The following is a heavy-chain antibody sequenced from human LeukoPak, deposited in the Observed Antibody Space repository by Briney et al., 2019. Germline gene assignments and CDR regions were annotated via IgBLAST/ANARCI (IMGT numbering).Heavy chain of an antibody. Sequence: SETLSLTCTVSGGSISSYYWSWIRQPPGKGLEWIGYIYYSGSTNYNPSLKSRVSMSVDTSHNQFSLRLTSVTAADSAVYYCARTIQAYSTQSISNWFDPWGQGTLVTVSS. D-gene: IGHD3-3*01. CDR3: ARTIQAYSTQSISNWFDP. V-gene: IGHV4-59*01. J-gene: IGHJ5*02. CDR1: GGSISSYY. CDR2: IYYSGST.